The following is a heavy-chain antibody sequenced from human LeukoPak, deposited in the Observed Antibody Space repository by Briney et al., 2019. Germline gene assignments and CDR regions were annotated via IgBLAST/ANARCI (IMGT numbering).Heavy chain of an antibody. V-gene: IGHV3-74*01. D-gene: IGHD1-26*01. CDR2: IHSDGGTT. J-gene: IGHJ4*02. Sequence: GGSLRLSCAASGFTFSHYWIHWVRQAPGKGLVWVSLIHSDGGTTNYADSVKGRFTISRDNAKNTVYLQMNRLRVEVTAVYYCARDIYSIAEWGQGTLVTVSS. CDR3: ARDIYSIAE. CDR1: GFTFSHYW.